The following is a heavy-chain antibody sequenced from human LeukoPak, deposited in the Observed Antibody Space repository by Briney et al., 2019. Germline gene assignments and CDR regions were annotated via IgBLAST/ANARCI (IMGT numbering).Heavy chain of an antibody. J-gene: IGHJ5*02. V-gene: IGHV3-30*02. Sequence: GGSLRLSCVASGFTFGSHGMHWVRQAPGKGLEWVTFIRYDGSNSYYTDSVRGRFTVSRDNSGHTLYLQMISLRAEDTAVYYCAREYIAAAGFNWFDPWGQGTLVTVSS. CDR1: GFTFGSHG. CDR3: AREYIAAAGFNWFDP. D-gene: IGHD6-13*01. CDR2: IRYDGSNS.